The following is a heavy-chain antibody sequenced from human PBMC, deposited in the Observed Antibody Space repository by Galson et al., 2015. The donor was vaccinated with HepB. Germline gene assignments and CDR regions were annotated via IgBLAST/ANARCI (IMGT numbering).Heavy chain of an antibody. Sequence: SLRLSCAASGLSFSSYSMHWVRQAPGKGPELVAVTASGDNTKYYADSEKGRFTISRDNSKNTLFLQMNSLRAEDTAVYYCTRELGPPGHWYFDLWGRGTLVTFSS. CDR2: TASGDNTK. V-gene: IGHV3-30*03. CDR1: GLSFSSYS. CDR3: TRELGPPGHWYFDL. J-gene: IGHJ2*01. D-gene: IGHD3-10*01.